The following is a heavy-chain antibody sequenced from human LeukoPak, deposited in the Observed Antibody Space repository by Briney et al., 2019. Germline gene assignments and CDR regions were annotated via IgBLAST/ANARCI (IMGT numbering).Heavy chain of an antibody. CDR1: GGSFSGYY. CDR3: ARDSLLPSAMGYYYMDV. Sequence: SETLSLTCAVYGGSFSGYYWSWIRQPAGKGLEWIGRTYTSGSTNHNPSLKSRVTISVDTSKNQFSLKLSSVTAADTALYNCARDSLLPSAMGYYYMDVWGKGTTVTVSS. J-gene: IGHJ6*03. D-gene: IGHD2-2*01. V-gene: IGHV4-4*07. CDR2: TYTSGST.